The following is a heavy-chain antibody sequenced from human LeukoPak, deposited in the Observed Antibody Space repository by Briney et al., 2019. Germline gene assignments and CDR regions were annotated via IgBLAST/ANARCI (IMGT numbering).Heavy chain of an antibody. CDR3: AKVPSSGYYYSVYFDY. CDR1: GFTFNNYA. Sequence: GGSLRLSCAASGFTFNNYAMSWVRQAPGKGLEWVSAISGSYDSTYYADSVKGRLTISRDNSKNTLYLQMNSLRAEDTAVYYCAKVPSSGYYYSVYFDYWGQGTLVTVSS. CDR2: ISGSYDST. V-gene: IGHV3-23*01. J-gene: IGHJ4*02. D-gene: IGHD3-22*01.